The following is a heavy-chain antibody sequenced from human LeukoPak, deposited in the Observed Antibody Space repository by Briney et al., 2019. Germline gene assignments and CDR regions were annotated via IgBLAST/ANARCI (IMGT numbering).Heavy chain of an antibody. CDR2: ISSSSSYI. D-gene: IGHD3-22*01. CDR1: GFTFSSYS. J-gene: IGHJ4*02. CDR3: AKLTAYYDSSGYYDY. Sequence: GGSLRLSCAASGFTFSSYSMNWVRQAPGKGLEWVSSISSSSSYIYYADSVKGRFTISRDNSKNTLYLQMNSLRAEDTAVYYCAKLTAYYDSSGYYDYWGQGTLVTVSS. V-gene: IGHV3-21*04.